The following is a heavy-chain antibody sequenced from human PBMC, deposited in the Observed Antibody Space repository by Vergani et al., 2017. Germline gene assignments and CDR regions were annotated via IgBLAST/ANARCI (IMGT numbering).Heavy chain of an antibody. V-gene: IGHV4-59*01. D-gene: IGHD3-10*01. CDR1: GGSISSYY. J-gene: IGHJ6*02. CDR2: IYYSGST. CDR3: ARHSNMVRGVIVYYYYYGMDV. Sequence: QVQLQESGPGLVKPSETLSLTCTVSGGSISSYYWSWIRQPPGKGLEWIGYIYYSGSTNYNPSLKSRVTISVDTSKNQFSLKLSSVTAADTAVYYCARHSNMVRGVIVYYYYYGMDVWGQGTTVTVSS.